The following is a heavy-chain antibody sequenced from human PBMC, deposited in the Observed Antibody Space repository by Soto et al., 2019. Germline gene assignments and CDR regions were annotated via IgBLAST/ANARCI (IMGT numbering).Heavy chain of an antibody. D-gene: IGHD3-9*01. CDR3: ATTTGYSYYYYGMGV. V-gene: IGHV1-18*01. CDR1: GYHLTSYG. Sequence: QVQLVQSGAEVKKPGASVKVSCKASGYHLTSYGISWVRQAPGQGLEWMGWISAYNGDTNYAQKFQGRGTLTTDTSTSTAYMELRSLRSYDTAVYYCATTTGYSYYYYGMGVWGQGTTVTVSS. CDR2: ISAYNGDT. J-gene: IGHJ6*02.